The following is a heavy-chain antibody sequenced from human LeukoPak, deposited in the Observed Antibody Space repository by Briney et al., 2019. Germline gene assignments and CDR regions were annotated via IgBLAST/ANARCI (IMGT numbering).Heavy chain of an antibody. J-gene: IGHJ4*02. D-gene: IGHD4-23*01. V-gene: IGHV4-34*01. CDR1: GGSFSGYY. Sequence: SETLSLTCAVYGGSFSGYYWSWIRQPPGKRLEWIGEINHSGSTNYNPSLKSRVTISVDTSKNQFSLKLSSVTAADTAVYYCARSGGNSARTFDYWGQGTLVTVSS. CDR3: ARSGGNSARTFDY. CDR2: INHSGST.